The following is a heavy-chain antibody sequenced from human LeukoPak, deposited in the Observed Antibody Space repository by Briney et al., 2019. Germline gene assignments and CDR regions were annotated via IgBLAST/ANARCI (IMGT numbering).Heavy chain of an antibody. Sequence: PGGSLRLSCAASGFTFSSYEMNWVRQAPGKGLEWVSYISSSGSTIYYADSVKGRFTISRDNAKNSLYLQMNSLRAEDTAVYYCARDAYGSSGYYYAADYWGQGILVTVSS. CDR1: GFTFSSYE. V-gene: IGHV3-48*03. CDR3: ARDAYGSSGYYYAADY. CDR2: ISSSGSTI. J-gene: IGHJ4*02. D-gene: IGHD3-22*01.